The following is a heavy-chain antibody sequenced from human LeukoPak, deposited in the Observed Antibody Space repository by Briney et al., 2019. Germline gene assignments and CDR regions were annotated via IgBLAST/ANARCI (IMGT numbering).Heavy chain of an antibody. CDR2: TYSGGSA. J-gene: IGHJ4*02. V-gene: IGHV3-53*01. CDR3: AGHWSRGL. Sequence: GSLRLSCAASGFTLSNSYMTWVRQAPGKGLEWVSVTYSGGSADYADSVKGRFTISRDSSKNTLYLQMSSLRAEDTAMYYCAGHWSRGLWGQGTLVTVSS. CDR1: GFTLSNSY. D-gene: IGHD1-1*01.